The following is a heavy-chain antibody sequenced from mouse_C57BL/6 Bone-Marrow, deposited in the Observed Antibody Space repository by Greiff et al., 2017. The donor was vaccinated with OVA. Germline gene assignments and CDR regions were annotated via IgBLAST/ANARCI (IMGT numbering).Heavy chain of an antibody. CDR2: ISGGGGNT. CDR1: GFTFSSYT. CDR3: ARQGDYYYGSSYWYFDV. Sequence: DVKLVESGGGLVKPGGSLKLSCAASGFTFSSYTMSWVRQTPEKRLEWVATISGGGGNTYYPDSVKGRFTISRDTAKNTLYLQMSILKSEDTALYYCARQGDYYYGSSYWYFDVWGTGTTVTVSS. V-gene: IGHV5-9*01. D-gene: IGHD1-1*01. J-gene: IGHJ1*03.